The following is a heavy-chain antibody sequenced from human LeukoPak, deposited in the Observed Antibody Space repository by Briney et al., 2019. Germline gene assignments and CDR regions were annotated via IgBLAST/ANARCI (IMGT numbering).Heavy chain of an antibody. CDR3: AREPYYYDSSGYYYRPLYYFDY. CDR1: GGSISSYY. J-gene: IGHJ4*02. CDR2: IYTSGTS. V-gene: IGHV4-4*07. Sequence: SETLSLTCTVSGGSISSYYWSWIRQPAGKGLEGIGRIYTSGTSIYTPSLKCRVTMSVDPSKIHFSLKLSSVTAADTAVYYCAREPYYYDSSGYYYRPLYYFDYWGQGTLVTVSS. D-gene: IGHD3-22*01.